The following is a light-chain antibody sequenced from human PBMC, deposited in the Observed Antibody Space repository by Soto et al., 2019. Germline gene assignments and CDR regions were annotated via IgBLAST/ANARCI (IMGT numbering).Light chain of an antibody. Sequence: QSVLTQPPSVSGSPGQSVTISCTGTSSDVDIYNRVSWYQQPPGAAPKLLIYEVNNRPSGVPDRFSGSKSGNTASLTISGLQSEDEADYYCTLFTVSGTFVFGTGTKLTVL. CDR3: TLFTVSGTFV. CDR1: SSDVDIYNR. J-gene: IGLJ1*01. CDR2: EVN. V-gene: IGLV2-18*01.